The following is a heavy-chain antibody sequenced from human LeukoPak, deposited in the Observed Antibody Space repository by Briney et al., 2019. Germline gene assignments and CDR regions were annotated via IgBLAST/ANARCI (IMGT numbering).Heavy chain of an antibody. CDR1: GFTFSSYA. CDR2: INGSGGST. Sequence: GGSLRLSCAASGFTFSSYAMSWVRQAPGKGLEWVSAINGSGGSTYYADSVKGRFTISRDNSKNTLYLQMNSLRAEDTAVYYCAKDRILYDYVWGSYPDYWGQGTLVTVSS. D-gene: IGHD3-16*01. CDR3: AKDRILYDYVWGSYPDY. J-gene: IGHJ4*02. V-gene: IGHV3-23*01.